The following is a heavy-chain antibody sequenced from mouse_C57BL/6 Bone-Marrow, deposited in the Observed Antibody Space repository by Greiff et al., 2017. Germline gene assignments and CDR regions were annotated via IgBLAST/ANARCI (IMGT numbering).Heavy chain of an antibody. CDR2: IYPGDGDT. Sequence: QVQLQQSGPELVKPGASVKISCKASGYAFSSSWMNWVKPRPGKGLEWIGRIYPGDGDTNYNGKFKGKATLTADKSSSTAYMQLSSLTSEDSAVYFCARYGYYGYTYFDYWGQGTTLTVSS. J-gene: IGHJ2*01. CDR1: GYAFSSSW. D-gene: IGHD1-2*01. V-gene: IGHV1-82*01. CDR3: ARYGYYGYTYFDY.